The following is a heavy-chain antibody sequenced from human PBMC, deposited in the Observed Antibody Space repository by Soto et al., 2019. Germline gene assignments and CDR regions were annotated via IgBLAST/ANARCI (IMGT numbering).Heavy chain of an antibody. J-gene: IGHJ4*02. CDR1: GFTFSSYS. D-gene: IGHD3-22*01. CDR2: ISSSSSDI. CDR3: ARGYDSSGYLFDY. Sequence: EVQLVESGGGLVKPGGSLRLSCAASGFTFSSYSMNWVRQAPGKGLEWVSSISSSSSDIYYADAVKGRFTISRDNAKNSPYLQMNSLRAEDTAVYYCARGYDSSGYLFDYWGQGTLVTVSS. V-gene: IGHV3-21*01.